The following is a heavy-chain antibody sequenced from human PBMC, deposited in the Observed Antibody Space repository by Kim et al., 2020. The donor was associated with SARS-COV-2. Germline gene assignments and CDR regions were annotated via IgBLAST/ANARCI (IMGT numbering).Heavy chain of an antibody. CDR3: ARHKKTVASYWYFDL. J-gene: IGHJ2*01. V-gene: IGHV4-59*08. Sequence: SETLSLTCTVSGGSISSYYWSWIRQPPGKGLEWIGYIYYSGSTNYNPSLKSRVTISVDTSKNQFSLKLSSVTAADTAVYYCARHKKTVASYWYFDLWGRG. CDR1: GGSISSYY. D-gene: IGHD4-17*01. CDR2: IYYSGST.